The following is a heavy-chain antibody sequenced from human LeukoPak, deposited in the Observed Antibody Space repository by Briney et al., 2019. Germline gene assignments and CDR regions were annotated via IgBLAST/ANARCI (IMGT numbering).Heavy chain of an antibody. CDR1: GFTFSSYA. CDR3: AKEEYQLPHSTFDY. Sequence: GGSLRLSCAASGFTFSSYAMHWVRQAPGKGLEWEAVISYDGSNKYYADSVKGRFTISRDNSKNTLYLQMNSLRAEDTAVYYCAKEEYQLPHSTFDYWGQGTLVTVSS. V-gene: IGHV3-30-3*01. J-gene: IGHJ4*02. D-gene: IGHD2-2*01. CDR2: ISYDGSNK.